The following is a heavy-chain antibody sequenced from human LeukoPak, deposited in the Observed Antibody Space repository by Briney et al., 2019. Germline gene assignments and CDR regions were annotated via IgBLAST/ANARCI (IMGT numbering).Heavy chain of an antibody. CDR2: ISSSGTYI. V-gene: IGHV3-21*01. CDR1: GSTFSNYN. D-gene: IGHD1-26*01. J-gene: IGHJ4*02. CDR3: ARGGSGSYFLDY. Sequence: PGGSLRLSCAASGSTFSNYNMNWVRQAPGKGPEWGSSISSSGTYIYYTDSVKGRFTISRDNAKNSLYLQMNSLSAEDTAMYYCARGGSGSYFLDYWGQGTLVTVSS.